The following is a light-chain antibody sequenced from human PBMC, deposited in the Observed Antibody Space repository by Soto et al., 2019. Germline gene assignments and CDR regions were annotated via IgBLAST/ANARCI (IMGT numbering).Light chain of an antibody. CDR3: QQYGSSPFT. V-gene: IGKV3-20*01. CDR2: GAS. Sequence: MVLRHSPGTLWLSPRERATLSCRASQSVSSSYLAWYQQKPGQAPRLLINGASSRATGIPDRFSGSGSGTDFTLTISRLEPEDFAVYYCQQYGSSPFTVGPGTKVDIK. J-gene: IGKJ3*01. CDR1: QSVSSSY.